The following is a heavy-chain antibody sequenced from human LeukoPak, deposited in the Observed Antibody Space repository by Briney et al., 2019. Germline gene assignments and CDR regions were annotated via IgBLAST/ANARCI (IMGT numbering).Heavy chain of an antibody. V-gene: IGHV4-59*12. CDR1: GGSISSYY. CDR3: ARDNGDYPYYFDF. CDR2: IYHSGST. Sequence: SETLSLTCTVSGGSISSYYWNWIRQPPGKGLEWIGYIYHSGSTYYNPSLKSRVTISVDRSKNQFSLKLSSVTAADTAVYYCARDNGDYPYYFDFWGQGTLVTVSS. D-gene: IGHD4-17*01. J-gene: IGHJ4*02.